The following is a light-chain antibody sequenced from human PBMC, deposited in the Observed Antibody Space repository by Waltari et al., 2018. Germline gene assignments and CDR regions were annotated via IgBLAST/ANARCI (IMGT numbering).Light chain of an antibody. J-gene: IGKJ4*01. Sequence: EIVLTQSSATLTLSPGERAPLSCRASQGVDNYLAWYQQKPGQAPRLLIYDASNRATGIPARFSGSGSRTDFTLTISSLEPEDFAVYYCQQRGNWPPASFGGGTKVEIK. V-gene: IGKV3-11*01. CDR2: DAS. CDR3: QQRGNWPPAS. CDR1: QGVDNY.